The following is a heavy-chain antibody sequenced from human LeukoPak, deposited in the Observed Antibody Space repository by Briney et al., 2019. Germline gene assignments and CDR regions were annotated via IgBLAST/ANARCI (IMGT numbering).Heavy chain of an antibody. J-gene: IGHJ1*01. CDR2: ISSSSSTI. CDR3: ARDLGYCSGGSCWSMKYFQH. CDR1: GFTFSSYS. D-gene: IGHD2-15*01. Sequence: GGSLRLSCAASGFTFSSYSMNWVRQAPGKGLEWVSYISSSSSTIYYADSVKGRFTISRDNAKNSLYLQMNSLRDEDTAVYYCARDLGYCSGGSCWSMKYFQHWGQGTLVTVSS. V-gene: IGHV3-48*02.